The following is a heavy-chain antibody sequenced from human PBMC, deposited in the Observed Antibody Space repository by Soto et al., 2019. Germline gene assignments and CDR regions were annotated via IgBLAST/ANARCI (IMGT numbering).Heavy chain of an antibody. CDR1: GASITGTSY. CDR2: FSVSGTT. CDR3: ARHSARNWFDP. V-gene: IGHV4-4*07. D-gene: IGHD6-6*01. Sequence: SETLSLTCTVSGASITGTSYWSLIRQPAGKGLEWIGRFSVSGTTNYNPSLRSRVTMSADVSKNQFSLKLSSVTAADTAVFYCARHSARNWFDPWGQGTLVTVSS. J-gene: IGHJ5*02.